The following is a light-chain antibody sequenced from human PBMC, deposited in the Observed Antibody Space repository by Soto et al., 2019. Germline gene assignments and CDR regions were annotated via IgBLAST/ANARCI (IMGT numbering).Light chain of an antibody. CDR3: QQYGNSPPGT. CDR1: QSVTSN. J-gene: IGKJ5*01. Sequence: VVTQSPDSLAVSLGERATLSCRASQSVTSNLAWYQQKPGQAPRLLIYGASTRATGIPAKFSGSGSGTEFTLTISRLEPEDFAVYFCQQYGNSPPGTFGQGTRLEIK. CDR2: GAS. V-gene: IGKV3-15*01.